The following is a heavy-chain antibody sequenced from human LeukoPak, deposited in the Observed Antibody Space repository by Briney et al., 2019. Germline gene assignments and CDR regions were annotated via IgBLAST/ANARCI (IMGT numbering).Heavy chain of an antibody. CDR1: GGSFSSYF. D-gene: IGHD5-18*01. V-gene: IGHV4-59*01. J-gene: IGHJ3*02. Sequence: SETLSLTCTVSGGSFSSYFWSWIRQPPGKGLEWIGYIYSSGSTNYNPSLKSRVSISADTSKNEFSLKLRSVTAADTAVYFCARVDTSLVPDAFDIWGQGSMVTVSS. CDR2: IYSSGST. CDR3: ARVDTSLVPDAFDI.